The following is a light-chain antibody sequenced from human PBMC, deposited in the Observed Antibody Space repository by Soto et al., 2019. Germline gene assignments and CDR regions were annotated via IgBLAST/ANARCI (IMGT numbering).Light chain of an antibody. V-gene: IGLV1-47*01. J-gene: IGLJ2*01. Sequence: QSVLTQPPSASVAPGQRVTISCSGSSSNIAKNYVYWYQQLSGAAPKLLIYKNDQRPSGVHDRFSGSKSGTSASLAISGLRSEDEADYYCSSWDDRLATLVFGGGTKLTVL. CDR2: KND. CDR1: SSNIAKNY. CDR3: SSWDDRLATLV.